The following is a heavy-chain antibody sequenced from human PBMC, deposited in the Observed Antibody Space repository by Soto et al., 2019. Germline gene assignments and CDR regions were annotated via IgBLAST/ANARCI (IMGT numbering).Heavy chain of an antibody. CDR3: AGSTNYYLFYFDY. J-gene: IGHJ4*02. Sequence: LRLSCAASGFSVSGNYMSWVRQAPGKGPEWISTIHNSGDTNYADSVKGRFSISRDKYKNTVYLQMNGLRAEDTAVYYCAGSTNYYLFYFDYWGQGTLVTVSS. D-gene: IGHD3-16*01. V-gene: IGHV3-53*01. CDR1: GFSVSGNY. CDR2: IHNSGDT.